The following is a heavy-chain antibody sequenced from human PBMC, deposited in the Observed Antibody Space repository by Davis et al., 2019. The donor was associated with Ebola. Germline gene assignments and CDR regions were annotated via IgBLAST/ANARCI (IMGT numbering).Heavy chain of an antibody. CDR2: IYYIGST. CDR3: ARAPYYYGSGSYYNVGGGMDV. D-gene: IGHD3-10*01. Sequence: PSETLSLTCTVSGGSISSGGYYWSWICQHPGKGLEWIGYIYYIGSTYYNPSLKSRVTISVDTSKNQFSLKLSSVTAADTAVYYCARAPYYYGSGSYYNVGGGMDVWGQGTTVTVSS. V-gene: IGHV4-31*03. CDR1: GGSISSGGYY. J-gene: IGHJ6*02.